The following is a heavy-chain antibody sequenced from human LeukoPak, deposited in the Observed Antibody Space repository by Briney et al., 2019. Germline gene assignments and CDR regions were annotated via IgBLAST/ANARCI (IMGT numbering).Heavy chain of an antibody. V-gene: IGHV4-59*08. CDR1: GGSISSYY. D-gene: IGHD6-13*01. CDR3: AGYTYSSSWYPGFDY. CDR2: IYYSGST. Sequence: SETLSLTCTVSGGSISSYYWSWIRQPPGKGLEWIGYIYYSGSTNYNPSLKSRVTISVDTSKNQFSLKLSSVTAADTAVYYCAGYTYSSSWYPGFDYWGQGTLVTVSS. J-gene: IGHJ4*02.